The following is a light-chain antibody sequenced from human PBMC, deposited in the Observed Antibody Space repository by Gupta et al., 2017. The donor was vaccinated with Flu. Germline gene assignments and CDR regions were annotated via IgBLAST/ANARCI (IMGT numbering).Light chain of an antibody. CDR1: QNVLSN. V-gene: IGKV3-15*01. CDR2: GAS. J-gene: IGKJ1*01. CDR3: QQEYDWPRT. Sequence: PATLSVSPGERLTLSCGASQNVLSNLAWYQQKPGQSPRLLIYGASTRATGVPARFSGSGSETXFSLTIXSLKSEDSALYYCQQEYDWPRTFGXGTRVEIK.